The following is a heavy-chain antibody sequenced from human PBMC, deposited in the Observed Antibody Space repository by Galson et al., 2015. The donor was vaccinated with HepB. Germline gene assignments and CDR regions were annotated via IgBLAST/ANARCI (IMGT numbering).Heavy chain of an antibody. CDR1: GYTFTNNY. Sequence: SVKVSCKASGYTFTNNYMHWVRQAPGQGLERMGIINPNGGSTHYAEKFQGRVTMTRDTSTNTVYMDLSSLRSEDTAVYYCARDMGIFGVVPNWFDPWGQGTLVIVSS. CDR3: ARDMGIFGVVPNWFDP. CDR2: INPNGGST. J-gene: IGHJ5*02. V-gene: IGHV1-46*01. D-gene: IGHD3-3*01.